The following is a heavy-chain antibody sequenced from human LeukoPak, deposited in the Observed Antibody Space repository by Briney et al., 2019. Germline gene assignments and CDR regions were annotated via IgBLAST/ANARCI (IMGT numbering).Heavy chain of an antibody. D-gene: IGHD6-19*01. CDR3: ARGTLYSGWSYYFDY. Sequence: PSETLSLTCAVYGGSFSGYYWSWIRQPPGKGLEWIGEINHSGSTNYNPSLKSRVTISVDTSKNQFSLKLSSVTAAGTALYYCARGTLYSGWSYYFDYWGQGSQVTVSS. V-gene: IGHV4-34*01. CDR2: INHSGST. CDR1: GGSFSGYY. J-gene: IGHJ4*02.